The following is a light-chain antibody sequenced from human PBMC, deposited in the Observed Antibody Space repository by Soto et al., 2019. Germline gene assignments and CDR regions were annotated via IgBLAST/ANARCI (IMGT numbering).Light chain of an antibody. CDR2: EVT. CDR1: VSDVGGYDY. CDR3: SSYAGSNLFA. Sequence: QSALTQPPSASGSPGQSVTLSCTGTVSDVGGYDYVSWYQQHPGKAPKLIIFEVTKRPSGVPDRFSGSKSGNTASLTVSGLQTEDEADYYCSSYAGSNLFAFGTGTQLTVL. V-gene: IGLV2-8*01. J-gene: IGLJ1*01.